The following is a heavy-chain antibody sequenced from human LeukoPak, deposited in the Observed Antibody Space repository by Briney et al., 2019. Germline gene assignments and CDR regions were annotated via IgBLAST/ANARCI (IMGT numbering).Heavy chain of an antibody. D-gene: IGHD3-3*01. CDR2: IKQDRSEK. CDR1: GFTFSSYW. V-gene: IGHV3-7*01. J-gene: IGHJ6*03. CDR3: ARDRYYDFWSGYYEDYYYMDV. Sequence: GGSLRLSCAASGFTFSSYWMSWVRQAPGKGLEWVANIKQDRSEKYYVDSVKGRFTISRDNAKNSLYLQMNSLRAEDTAVYYCARDRYYDFWSGYYEDYYYMDVWGKGTTVTVSS.